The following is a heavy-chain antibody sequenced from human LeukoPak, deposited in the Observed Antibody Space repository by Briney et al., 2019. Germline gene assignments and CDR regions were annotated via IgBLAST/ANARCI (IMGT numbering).Heavy chain of an antibody. V-gene: IGHV4-59*01. CDR2: NYNRGTT. CDR3: ARERASAGPHFEH. CDR1: GGSISTYY. Sequence: SETLSLTCSVSGGSISTYYWSWIRQPPGKGLEWIGYNYNRGTTNYNPSLKSRVTISVDRSKNQFSLSLTSVAAADTAVYYCARERASAGPHFEHWGRGILVTVSS. J-gene: IGHJ4*02. D-gene: IGHD6-13*01.